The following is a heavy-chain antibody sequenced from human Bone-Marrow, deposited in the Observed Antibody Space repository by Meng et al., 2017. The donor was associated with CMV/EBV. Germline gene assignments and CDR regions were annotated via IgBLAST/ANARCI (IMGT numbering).Heavy chain of an antibody. V-gene: IGHV1-69*05. Sequence: SVKVSCKASGGTFSSYAINWVRQAPGQGLEWMGGINPMFSTEDYAQKFEGRVTITTDESTSTAYMEVTSLRSEDTAVYFCARAYCSSTTCYNRGYYVKGLDVWGQGTTVTVSS. D-gene: IGHD2-2*02. CDR1: GGTFSSYA. CDR2: INPMFSTE. CDR3: ARAYCSSTTCYNRGYYVKGLDV. J-gene: IGHJ6*02.